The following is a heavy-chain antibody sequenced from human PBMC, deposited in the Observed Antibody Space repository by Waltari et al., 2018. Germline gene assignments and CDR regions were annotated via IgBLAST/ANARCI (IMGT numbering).Heavy chain of an antibody. CDR1: GYTFTSYD. D-gene: IGHD6-13*01. J-gene: IGHJ4*02. CDR2: MNTNSGNT. CDR3: ARGDFRIAPYYFDY. V-gene: IGHV1-8*03. Sequence: QVQLVQSGAEVKKPGASVKVSCKASGYTFTSYDINWVRQATGQGLEWMGWMNTNSGNTGYAQKFQGSVTITRNTSIRTAYMELSSLRSEDTAVYYCARGDFRIAPYYFDYWGQGTLVTVSS.